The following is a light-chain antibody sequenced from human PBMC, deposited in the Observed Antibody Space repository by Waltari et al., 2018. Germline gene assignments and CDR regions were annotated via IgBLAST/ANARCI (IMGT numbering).Light chain of an antibody. CDR1: QSLGNPY. CDR2: DAS. Sequence: EIVLTQSPGTLSLSPGESAPLSCRASQSLGNPYLAWSQQKPGQAPRLLIFDASRRATGIPDRFSGSGSGTDFTLTISRLEPEDFAVYFCQKYGRTPRPFGGGTKVEI. V-gene: IGKV3-20*01. J-gene: IGKJ4*01. CDR3: QKYGRTPRP.